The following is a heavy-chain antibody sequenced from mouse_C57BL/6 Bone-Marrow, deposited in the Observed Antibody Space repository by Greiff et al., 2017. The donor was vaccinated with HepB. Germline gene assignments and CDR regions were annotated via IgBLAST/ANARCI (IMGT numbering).Heavy chain of an antibody. CDR3: ARFDYDGGAWFAY. D-gene: IGHD2-4*01. Sequence: VQLQESGAELARPGASVKLSCKASGYTFTSYGISWVKQRTGQGLEWIGEIYPRSGNTYYNEKFKGKATLTADKSSSTAYMERRSLTSEDSAVYFCARFDYDGGAWFAYWGQGTLVTVSA. CDR1: GYTFTSYG. J-gene: IGHJ3*01. V-gene: IGHV1-81*01. CDR2: IYPRSGNT.